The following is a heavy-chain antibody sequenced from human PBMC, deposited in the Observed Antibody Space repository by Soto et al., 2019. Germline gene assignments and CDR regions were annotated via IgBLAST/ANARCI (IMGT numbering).Heavy chain of an antibody. J-gene: IGHJ4*02. D-gene: IGHD2-8*01. Sequence: GASVKVSCKASGYTFTSYAMHWVRQAPGQRLEWMGWINAGNGNTKYSQKFQGRVTITRDTSASTAYMELSSLRSEDTAVYYCARAEYCTNGVCGKQIDYWGQGTLVTVSS. CDR3: ARAEYCTNGVCGKQIDY. CDR2: INAGNGNT. V-gene: IGHV1-3*01. CDR1: GYTFTSYA.